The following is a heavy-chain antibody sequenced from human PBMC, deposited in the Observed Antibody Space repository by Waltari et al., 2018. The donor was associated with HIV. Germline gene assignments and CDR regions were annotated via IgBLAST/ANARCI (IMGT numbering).Heavy chain of an antibody. CDR3: ARGGSSGGFDH. CDR2: SDPASGSA. V-gene: IGHV1-3*02. J-gene: IGHJ4*02. CDR1: GYTFTSFA. Sequence: GTVRISCRASGYTFTSFAIHWIRQAPGQGLQYVGWSDPASGSAKLSLQFQHRVSFSRDTSANTAFMEMKNLKYGDVAVFYCARGGSSGGFDHWGQGTLVTVSS. D-gene: IGHD3-10*01.